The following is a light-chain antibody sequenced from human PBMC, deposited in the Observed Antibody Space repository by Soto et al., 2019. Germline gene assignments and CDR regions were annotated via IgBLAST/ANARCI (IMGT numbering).Light chain of an antibody. J-gene: IGKJ1*01. CDR1: ENIARY. CDR3: QQSYSNPRT. V-gene: IGKV1-39*01. Sequence: DIQMTQSPSSLSASIGDRVTITCRASENIARYLNWYQQRPGKAPNLLICAASSLQSGVPSRFSGSGSGTDFHLTINSLQPEDFATYYCQQSYSNPRTFGQGTKVEIK. CDR2: AAS.